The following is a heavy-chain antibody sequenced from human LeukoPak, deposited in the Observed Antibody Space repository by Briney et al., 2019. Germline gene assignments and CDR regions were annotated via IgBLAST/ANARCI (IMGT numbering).Heavy chain of an antibody. CDR2: INPNSGGT. J-gene: IGHJ4*02. CDR3: ARATRSSWSPYYFDY. D-gene: IGHD6-13*01. CDR1: GYTFTGYY. V-gene: IGHV1-2*02. Sequence: ASVTVSCKASGYTFTGYYMHWVRQAPGQGLEWMGWINPNSGGTNYAQKFQGRVTMTRDTSISTAYMELSRLRSDDTAVYYCARATRSSWSPYYFDYWGQGTLVTVSS.